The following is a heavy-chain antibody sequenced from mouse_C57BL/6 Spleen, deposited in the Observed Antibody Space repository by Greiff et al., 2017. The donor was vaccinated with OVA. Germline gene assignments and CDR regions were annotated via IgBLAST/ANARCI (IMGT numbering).Heavy chain of an antibody. CDR1: GYTFTNYW. CDR3: ARSYGNYVGDY. CDR2: IYPGGGYT. V-gene: IGHV1-63*01. J-gene: IGHJ4*01. D-gene: IGHD2-1*01. Sequence: QVHVKQSGAELVRPGNSVKMSCKASGYTFTNYWIGWAKQRPGHGLEWIGDIYPGGGYTNYNEKFKGKATLTADKSSSTAYMQFSSLTSEDSAIYYCARSYGNYVGDYWGQGTSVTVSS.